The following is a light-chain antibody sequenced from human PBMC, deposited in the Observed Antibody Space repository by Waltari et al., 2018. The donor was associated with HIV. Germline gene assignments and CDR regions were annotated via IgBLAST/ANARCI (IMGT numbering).Light chain of an antibody. CDR3: QQVYSYPRT. CDR1: QGVSRN. V-gene: IGKV1-9*01. Sequence: DIQLTQSPSFLSASVGDRVTISCRASQGVSRNLAWYQEKAGKAPKLLIYAASTLQSGVPSRVSGSGSGTEFTLTISSLQPEDFATYYCQQVYSYPRTFGQGTKVEI. J-gene: IGKJ1*01. CDR2: AAS.